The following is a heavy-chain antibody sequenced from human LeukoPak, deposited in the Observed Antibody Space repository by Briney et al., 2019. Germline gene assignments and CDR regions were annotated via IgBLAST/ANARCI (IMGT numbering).Heavy chain of an antibody. D-gene: IGHD1-1*01. V-gene: IGHV4-59*01. CDR3: GRVVERDWGRGLDY. CDR2: IYYSGST. CDR1: GGSISSYY. J-gene: IGHJ4*02. Sequence: SETLSLTCTVSGGSISSYYWSWIRQPPGKGLEWIGYIYYSGSTNYNPSLKSRVTTSVDTSKKQYSLKLSPVTAAATAVYYCGRVVERDWGRGLDYWGQGTLVTVYS.